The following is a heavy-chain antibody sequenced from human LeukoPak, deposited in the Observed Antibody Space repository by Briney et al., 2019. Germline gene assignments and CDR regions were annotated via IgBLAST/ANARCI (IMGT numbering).Heavy chain of an antibody. Sequence: GRSLRLSCAASGFTFSSYGMHWVRQAPGKGLEWVAVISYDGSNKYYADSVKGRFTISRDNSKNTLYLQMNSLRAEDTAVYYCAKIPGSYYYDSSGYPHPYNWFDPWGQGTLVTVSS. CDR3: AKIPGSYYYDSSGYPHPYNWFDP. D-gene: IGHD3-22*01. V-gene: IGHV3-30*18. J-gene: IGHJ5*02. CDR1: GFTFSSYG. CDR2: ISYDGSNK.